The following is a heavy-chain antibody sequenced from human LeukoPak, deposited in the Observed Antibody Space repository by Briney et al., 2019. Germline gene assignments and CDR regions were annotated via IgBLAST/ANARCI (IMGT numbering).Heavy chain of an antibody. J-gene: IGHJ5*02. V-gene: IGHV1-69*05. CDR2: IIPIFGTA. D-gene: IGHD2-15*01. CDR3: AAGGYCSGGSCYPFDP. CDR1: GGTLSSYA. Sequence: SVKVSCKASGGTLSSYAISWVRQAPGQGLEWMGRIIPIFGTANYAQKFQGRVTITTDESTSTAYMELSSLRSEDTAVYYCAAGGYCSGGSCYPFDPWGQGTLVTVSS.